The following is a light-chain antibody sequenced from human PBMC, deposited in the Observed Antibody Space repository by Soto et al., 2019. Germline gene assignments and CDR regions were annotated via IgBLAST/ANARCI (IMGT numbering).Light chain of an antibody. V-gene: IGKV3-15*01. Sequence: EIVMKQSPATLSVSPGERVTLFCRASQSIYEKLAWYQQKPGQTPRLVIYDTSTRATGTPGSFSGSGSGTEFTLTISSLQSEDFAVYYCQQYNRWPLTFGGGTKVEIK. J-gene: IGKJ4*01. CDR2: DTS. CDR3: QQYNRWPLT. CDR1: QSIYEK.